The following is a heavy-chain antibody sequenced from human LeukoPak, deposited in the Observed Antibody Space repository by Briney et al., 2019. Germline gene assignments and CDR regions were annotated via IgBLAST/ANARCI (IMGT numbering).Heavy chain of an antibody. CDR1: GGSISSDGFY. CDR2: ISYSGRT. J-gene: IGHJ4*02. CDR3: ARGPSYCDF. V-gene: IGHV4-31*03. Sequence: SETLSLTCTVSGGSISSDGFYWSWVRQHPGKGLEWIGYISYSGRTYYNPSLKSRVSVSLDTSKSQFSLKLTSVTAADTAVYFCARGPSYCDFWGQGTLVTVSS.